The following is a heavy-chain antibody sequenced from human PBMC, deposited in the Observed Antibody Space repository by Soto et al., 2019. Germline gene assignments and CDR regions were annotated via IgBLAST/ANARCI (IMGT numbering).Heavy chain of an antibody. V-gene: IGHV3-13*04. Sequence: EEQLVESGGGLVQLGGSLRLSCAASGFTFRTNDMHWVRQAPGKGLEWVAGIGTAADTYYPDSVKGRFTISRDNAKSSLYLQMKSLRAGDTAVYSCARGWLRRGYLDYWGQGTLVTVSS. CDR1: GFTFRTND. CDR3: ARGWLRRGYLDY. CDR2: IGTAADT. J-gene: IGHJ4*02. D-gene: IGHD5-12*01.